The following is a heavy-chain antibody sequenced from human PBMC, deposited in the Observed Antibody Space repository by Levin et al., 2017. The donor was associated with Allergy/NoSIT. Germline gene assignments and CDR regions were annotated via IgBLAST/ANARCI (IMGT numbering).Heavy chain of an antibody. Sequence: GGSLRLSCAASGFTFSSYWMHWVRQAPGKGLVWVSRINSDGSSTSYADSVKGRFTISRDNAKNTLYLQMNSLRAEDTAVYYCSTGDSSGWYAGGVDYWGQGTLVTVSS. D-gene: IGHD6-19*01. CDR1: GFTFSSYW. CDR3: STGDSSGWYAGGVDY. J-gene: IGHJ4*02. CDR2: INSDGSST. V-gene: IGHV3-74*01.